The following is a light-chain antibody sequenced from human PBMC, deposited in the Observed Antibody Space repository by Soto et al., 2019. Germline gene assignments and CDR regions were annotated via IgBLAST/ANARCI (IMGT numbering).Light chain of an antibody. Sequence: QSALTQPPSASGSPGQSVTISCTGTSSDVGGYNYVSWYQQQSGKAPKLMIYEVNKRPSGVPDRFSGSKSGNTASLTISGLQAEDEADYYCCSYAGSYTVVFGGGTKLTVL. J-gene: IGLJ2*01. CDR1: SSDVGGYNY. CDR2: EVN. CDR3: CSYAGSYTVV. V-gene: IGLV2-8*01.